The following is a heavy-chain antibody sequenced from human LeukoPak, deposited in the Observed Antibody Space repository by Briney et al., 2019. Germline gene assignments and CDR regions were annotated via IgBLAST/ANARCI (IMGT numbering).Heavy chain of an antibody. D-gene: IGHD3-10*01. J-gene: IGHJ4*02. CDR1: GFTFSNYA. V-gene: IGHV3-30*02. CDR2: TTYYGSDK. CDR3: AKDRANAWSSDY. Sequence: GGSLRLSCAASGFTFSNYAMYWVRQAPGKGLEWVAFTTYYGSDKYYADSVKGRFSISRDNSKNTLYLQMNSLRAEDTAVYYCAKDRANAWSSDYWGQGTLVTVSS.